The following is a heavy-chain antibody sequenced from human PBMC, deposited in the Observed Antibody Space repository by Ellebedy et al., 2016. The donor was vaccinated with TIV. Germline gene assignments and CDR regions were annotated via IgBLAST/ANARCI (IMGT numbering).Heavy chain of an antibody. CDR1: GFTFSDHY. CDR3: ARWTTGLCDY. V-gene: IGHV3-72*01. CDR2: SRNKANCYIT. Sequence: PGGSLRLSCAASGFTFSDHYMDWVRQAPGKGLEWVGRSRNKANCYITEYAASVKGRFTISRDYSQNSLFLQMNRLKSKDTAVYYCARWTTGLCDYWGQGTLVTVSS. D-gene: IGHD4-17*01. J-gene: IGHJ4*02.